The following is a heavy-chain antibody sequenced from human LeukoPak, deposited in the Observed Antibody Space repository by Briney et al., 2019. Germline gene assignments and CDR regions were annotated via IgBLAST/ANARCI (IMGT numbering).Heavy chain of an antibody. CDR3: ARTDIVVVPAATGDYYYGMDV. V-gene: IGHV1-69*04. Sequence: WASVKVSCKASGGTFSSYAISWVRQAPGQGLEWMGRIIPIFGIANYAQKLQGRVTITAEKSTSTAYMELSSLRSEDTAVYYCARTDIVVVPAATGDYYYGMDVWGQGTTVTVSS. J-gene: IGHJ6*02. D-gene: IGHD2-2*01. CDR2: IIPIFGIA. CDR1: GGTFSSYA.